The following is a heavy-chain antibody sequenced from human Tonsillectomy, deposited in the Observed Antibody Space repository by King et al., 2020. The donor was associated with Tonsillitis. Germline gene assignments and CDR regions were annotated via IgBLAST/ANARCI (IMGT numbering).Heavy chain of an antibody. D-gene: IGHD6-19*01. V-gene: IGHV4-38-2*02. CDR2: FYHGGST. Sequence: QLQESGPGLVKPSETLSLTCTVSDYSISSACYWGWIRQSPGKGLEWIGSFYHGGSTYYNPSLQSRVTISVDTSKNQFSLKLSCVPAADTAVYYCKIAPDPHSSGCYYFDYWGHGTLVTVSS. CDR1: DYSISSACY. J-gene: IGHJ4*01. CDR3: KIAPDPHSSGCYYFDY.